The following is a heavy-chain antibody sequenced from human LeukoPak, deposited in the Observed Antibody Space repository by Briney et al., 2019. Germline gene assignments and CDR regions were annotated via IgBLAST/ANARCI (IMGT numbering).Heavy chain of an antibody. CDR1: GFTFSSYA. J-gene: IGHJ3*02. V-gene: IGHV3-30-3*01. Sequence: PGWSLRLSCAASGFTFSSYAMHWVRQAPGKGLEWVAVISYDGSNKYYADSVKGRFTISRDNSKNTLYLQMNSLRAEDTAVYYCASRGATDDFDIWGQGTMVTVSS. CDR2: ISYDGSNK. D-gene: IGHD1-26*01. CDR3: ASRGATDDFDI.